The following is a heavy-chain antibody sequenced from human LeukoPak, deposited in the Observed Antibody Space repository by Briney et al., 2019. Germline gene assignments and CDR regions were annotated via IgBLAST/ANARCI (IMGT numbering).Heavy chain of an antibody. V-gene: IGHV4-34*01. CDR1: GGSFSGYY. Sequence: SETLSLTCAVYGGSFSGYYWSWIRQPPGKGLEWIGEINHSGSTNYNPSLKSRVTISVDTSKNQFSLKLSSVTAADTAVYYCARAITIFGLYYYYMDVWGKGTTVTVSS. CDR2: INHSGST. D-gene: IGHD3-3*01. CDR3: ARAITIFGLYYYYMDV. J-gene: IGHJ6*03.